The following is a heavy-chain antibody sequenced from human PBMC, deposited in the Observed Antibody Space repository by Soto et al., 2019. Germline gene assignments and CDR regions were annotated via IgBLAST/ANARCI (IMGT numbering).Heavy chain of an antibody. CDR2: IWYDGSKK. CDR3: ARDRSGLPDY. Sequence: QVQLVESGGGVVQPGRSLRLSCAAAGFTFRSYGMHWVLQAPGKGLEWVAVIWYDGSKKYYADSVKGRFTISRDNSKNTLYLQMNSLRAEDTAVYYCARDRSGLPDYWGQGTLVTVSS. J-gene: IGHJ4*02. CDR1: GFTFRSYG. V-gene: IGHV3-33*01. D-gene: IGHD1-26*01.